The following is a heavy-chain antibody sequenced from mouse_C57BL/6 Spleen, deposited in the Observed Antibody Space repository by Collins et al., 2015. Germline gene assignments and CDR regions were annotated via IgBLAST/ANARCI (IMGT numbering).Heavy chain of an antibody. Sequence: DVQLQESGPGLVKPSQSLSLTCSALATPSPVIITGTGSGSFQETNWNGWATNYDGSNNYNPSLKNRISITRDTSKNQFFLKLNSVTTEDTATYYCAREGYYGSSYGWYFDVWGTGTTVTVSS. D-gene: IGHD1-1*01. V-gene: IGHV3-6*01. CDR2: NYDGSN. J-gene: IGHJ1*03. CDR3: AREGYYGSSYGWYFDV. CDR1: ATPSPVIIT.